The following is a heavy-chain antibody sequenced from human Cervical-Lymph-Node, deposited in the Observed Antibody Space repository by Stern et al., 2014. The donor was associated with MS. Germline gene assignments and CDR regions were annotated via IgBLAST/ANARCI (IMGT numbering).Heavy chain of an antibody. CDR2: IIPIFGRP. CDR1: GDTFSNYA. CDR3: ARGGSYDILTGYAY. Sequence: QVQLVESGAEVKKPGSSVKVSCKASGDTFSNYAISWVRQAPGQGLEWMGGIIPIFGRPNYAQKFQDRVTITADESTRPAYMELSSLRSEDTAVYYCARGGSYDILTGYAYWGQGTLVTVSS. J-gene: IGHJ4*02. V-gene: IGHV1-69*01. D-gene: IGHD3-9*01.